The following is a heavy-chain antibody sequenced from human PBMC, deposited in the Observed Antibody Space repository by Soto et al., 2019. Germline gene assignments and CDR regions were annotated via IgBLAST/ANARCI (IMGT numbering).Heavy chain of an antibody. J-gene: IGHJ3*02. CDR3: AHRRDYYYGSGSYPALRRAFDI. Sequence: SGPTLVKPTQTLTLTCTFSGFSLSTSGVGVGWIRQPPGKALEWLALIYWDDDKRYSPYLKSRLTITKDTSKNQVVLTMTNMDPVDTATYYCAHRRDYYYGSGSYPALRRAFDIWGQGTMVTVSS. V-gene: IGHV2-5*02. CDR1: GFSLSTSGVG. CDR2: IYWDDDK. D-gene: IGHD3-10*01.